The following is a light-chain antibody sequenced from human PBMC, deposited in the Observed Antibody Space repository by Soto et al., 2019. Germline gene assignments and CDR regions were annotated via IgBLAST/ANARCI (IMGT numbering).Light chain of an antibody. V-gene: IGLV2-14*01. CDR2: EVT. J-gene: IGLJ2*01. CDR1: SSDVGGYKY. CDR3: SSSTSTNPVV. Sequence: QYVLTQPASVSVSPGQSITISCTGTSSDVGGYKYVSWYQQHPGKVPKLVIYEVTNRPSGVSNRFSGSKSGDTASLTISGLQAEDEGDYYCSSSTSTNPVVFGGGTKVTVL.